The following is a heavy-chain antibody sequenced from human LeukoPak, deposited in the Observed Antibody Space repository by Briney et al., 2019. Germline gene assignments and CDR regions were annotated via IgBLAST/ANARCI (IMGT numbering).Heavy chain of an antibody. CDR1: GFTFSSHW. J-gene: IGHJ4*02. V-gene: IGHV3-7*01. Sequence: GGSLRLPCADSGFTFSSHWMTWVRQAPGKGLEWVANIEGDGSQKNYVDSVKGRFTISRDNAKKSLYLQMNSLRAEDTAVYYCARDSGWFTFDYWGQGTLVTVSS. D-gene: IGHD6-19*01. CDR3: ARDSGWFTFDY. CDR2: IEGDGSQK.